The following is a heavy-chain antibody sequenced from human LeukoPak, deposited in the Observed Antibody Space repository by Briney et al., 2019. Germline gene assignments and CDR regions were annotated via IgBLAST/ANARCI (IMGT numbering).Heavy chain of an antibody. CDR3: ARQGDFDWLLYWFDP. D-gene: IGHD3-9*01. J-gene: IGHJ5*02. V-gene: IGHV4-39*01. CDR1: GGSISSSSYQ. CDR2: IHNSGSI. Sequence: SETLSLTCTVSGGSISSSSYQWGWIRQPPGKGLEWIGSIHNSGSIYYNPSLMSRVTISVDTSKNQFSLKLSSVTAADTAVYYCARQGDFDWLLYWFDPWGQGTLVTVSS.